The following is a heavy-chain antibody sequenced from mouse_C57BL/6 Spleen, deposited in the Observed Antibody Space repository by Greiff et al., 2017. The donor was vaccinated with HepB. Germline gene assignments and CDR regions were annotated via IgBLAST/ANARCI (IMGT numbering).Heavy chain of an antibody. CDR3: TVYDGDFDY. Sequence: VQLQQSGAELVRPGASVKLSCTASGFNIKDDYMHWVKQRPEQGLEWIGWIDPENGDTEYASKFQGKATITADTSSNTAYLQLSSLTSEDTAVYYCTVYDGDFDYWGQGTTLTVSS. V-gene: IGHV14-4*01. CDR1: GFNIKDDY. CDR2: IDPENGDT. J-gene: IGHJ2*01. D-gene: IGHD2-12*01.